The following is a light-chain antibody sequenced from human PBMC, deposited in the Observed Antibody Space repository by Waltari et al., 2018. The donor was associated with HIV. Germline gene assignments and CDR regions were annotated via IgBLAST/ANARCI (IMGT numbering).Light chain of an antibody. CDR1: SDDINTFAL. J-gene: IGLJ3*02. V-gene: IGLV2-14*03. CDR3: GSYTKTKTPV. CDR2: GMS. Sequence: QSVLIQPPSVSGSPGHSITLSCTGRSDDINTFALLSWSRQYPGKAPQLILHGMSSQPSRVSSRFSASRSANTASLTISELQPEDEADYYCGSYTKTKTPVFGGGT.